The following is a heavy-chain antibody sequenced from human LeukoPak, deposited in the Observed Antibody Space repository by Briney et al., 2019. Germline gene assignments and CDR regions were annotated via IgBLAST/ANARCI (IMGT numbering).Heavy chain of an antibody. CDR2: VSISSGTI. V-gene: IGHV3-48*04. CDR1: GFTFTGHN. J-gene: IGHJ4*02. Sequence: GGSLRLSCAASGFTFTGHNMNWVRQAPGKGLEWISFVSISSGTIYYADSVKGRFSISRDNAKSSLDLQMNSLRAEDTAVYYCAREDGDYYNGDLSFDYWGQGTLVTVSS. D-gene: IGHD4-17*01. CDR3: AREDGDYYNGDLSFDY.